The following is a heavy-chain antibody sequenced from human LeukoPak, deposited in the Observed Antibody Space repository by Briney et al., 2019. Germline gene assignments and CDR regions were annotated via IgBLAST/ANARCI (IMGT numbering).Heavy chain of an antibody. V-gene: IGHV3-30-3*01. CDR1: GFTFSDYW. Sequence: PGGSLRLSCAASGFTFSDYWMHWVRQAPGKGLEWVAVISYDGSNKYYADSVKGRFTISRDNSKNTLYLQMNSLRAEDTAVYYCARDNKCSGGSCYGVGVDYWGQGTLVTVSS. J-gene: IGHJ4*02. D-gene: IGHD2-15*01. CDR2: ISYDGSNK. CDR3: ARDNKCSGGSCYGVGVDY.